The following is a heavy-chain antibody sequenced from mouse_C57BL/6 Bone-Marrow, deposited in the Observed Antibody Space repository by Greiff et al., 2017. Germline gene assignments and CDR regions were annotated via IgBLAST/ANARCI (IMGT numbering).Heavy chain of an antibody. CDR3: TTLYDYDGGY. D-gene: IGHD2-4*01. V-gene: IGHV14-4*01. CDR1: GFNIKDDY. CDR2: IDPENGDT. J-gene: IGHJ4*01. Sequence: EVQLQQSGAELVRPGASVKLSCTASGFNIKDDYMHWVKQRPEQGLEWIGWIDPENGDTEYASKFQGKATITADPSSNTAYLQLSSLTSEDASVYYCTTLYDYDGGYWGQGTSVTVSS.